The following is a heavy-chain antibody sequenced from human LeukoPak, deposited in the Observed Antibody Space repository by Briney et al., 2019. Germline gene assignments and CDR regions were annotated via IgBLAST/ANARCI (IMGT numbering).Heavy chain of an antibody. V-gene: IGHV7-4-1*02. D-gene: IGHD6-13*01. CDR3: ARWVAAADP. CDR2: INTNTGQP. Sequence: GASVKVSCKASGYTFTTYAITWVRQAPGQELEWMGWINTNTGQPAYAQGFTGRFVFSLDTSVTTAYLQITSLKTEDTAVYYCARWVAAADPWGQGTLVTVSS. J-gene: IGHJ5*02. CDR1: GYTFTTYA.